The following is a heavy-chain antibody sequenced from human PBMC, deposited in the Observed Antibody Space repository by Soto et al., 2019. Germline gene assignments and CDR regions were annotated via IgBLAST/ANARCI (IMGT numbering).Heavy chain of an antibody. V-gene: IGHV4-59*01. CDR2: IYYSGST. CDR1: GGSISSYY. CDR3: ARLHWDRYRSTGHFDY. D-gene: IGHD6-13*01. Sequence: TSETLSLTCTVSGGSISSYYWSWIRQPPGKGLEWIGYIYYSGSTNYNPSLKSRVTISVDTSKNQFSLKLSSVTAADTAVYYCARLHWDRYRSTGHFDYWGQGTLVTVSS. J-gene: IGHJ4*02.